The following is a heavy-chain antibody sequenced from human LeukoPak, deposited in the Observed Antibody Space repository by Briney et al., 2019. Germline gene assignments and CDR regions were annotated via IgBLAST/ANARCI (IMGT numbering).Heavy chain of an antibody. D-gene: IGHD3-10*01. CDR3: ARAYYFDSRNYYNPTSSFDY. Sequence: PGGSLRLSCAASGFTFSNYWMSWVRQAPGKGLEWVANINQDGSEKYSVDSVKGRFTISRDNAKNSLYLQMNSLRAEDTAVYYCARAYYFDSRNYYNPTSSFDYWDQGTLVTVSS. CDR2: INQDGSEK. V-gene: IGHV3-7*04. J-gene: IGHJ4*02. CDR1: GFTFSNYW.